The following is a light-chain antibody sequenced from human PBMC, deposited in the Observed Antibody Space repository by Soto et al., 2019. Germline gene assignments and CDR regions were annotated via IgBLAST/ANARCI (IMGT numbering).Light chain of an antibody. CDR3: QQYGSSPGT. CDR2: GAS. J-gene: IGKJ1*01. CDR1: QSVSSSY. V-gene: IGKV3-20*01. Sequence: EIVLTQSPGTLSLSPGERATLSCRASQSVSSSYLAWYQQKPGQAPRLLIYGASSRATGIPDRFSRSGSGTDFTLTISRMAPEDFSVYYCQQYGSSPGTFGQGTKLEIK.